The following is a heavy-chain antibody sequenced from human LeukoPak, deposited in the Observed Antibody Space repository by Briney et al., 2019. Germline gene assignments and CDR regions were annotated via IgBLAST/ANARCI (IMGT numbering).Heavy chain of an antibody. Sequence: PGGSLRLSCAASGFTFSRYEMNWVRQAPGKGLEWVSYISSSGSTIYYEDSVKGRFTISRDNAKNSLYLQMNSLRAEDTAVYYCARDGAYSSSWVWFDPWGQGTLVTVSS. CDR3: ARDGAYSSSWVWFDP. J-gene: IGHJ5*02. V-gene: IGHV3-48*03. CDR2: ISSSGSTI. D-gene: IGHD6-13*01. CDR1: GFTFSRYE.